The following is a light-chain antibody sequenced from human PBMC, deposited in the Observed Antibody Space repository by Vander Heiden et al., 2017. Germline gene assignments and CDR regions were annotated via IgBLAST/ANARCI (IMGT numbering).Light chain of an antibody. CDR3: MQRIDFPRT. CDR2: TLS. Sequence: DGLMTQSPLSLPVTPGEPASISCRSTQSLLDRHDGNIYLDWYVQKPGQSPQLLIYTLSSRASGVPDRFSGSGSETDFTLQISSVEAEDVGVYYCMQRIDFPRTFGQGTKLEIK. J-gene: IGKJ2*01. CDR1: QSLLDRHDGNIY. V-gene: IGKV2-40*01.